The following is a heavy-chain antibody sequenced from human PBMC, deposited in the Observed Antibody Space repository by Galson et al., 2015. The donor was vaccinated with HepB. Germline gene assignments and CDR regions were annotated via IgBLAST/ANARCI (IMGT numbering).Heavy chain of an antibody. CDR2: IDWGDDK. CDR1: GVSLSTSGMC. CDR3: ARREMGQLGHFDY. D-gene: IGHD6-6*01. Sequence: PALVKPTQPLTLTCTFSGVSLSTSGMCVSWIRQPPGKALEWLALIDWGDDKYYNTSLKTRLTISKDTSKNQVALTMTNMDPLDTATYYCARREMGQLGHFDYWGQGTLVTVSS. J-gene: IGHJ4*02. V-gene: IGHV2-70*01.